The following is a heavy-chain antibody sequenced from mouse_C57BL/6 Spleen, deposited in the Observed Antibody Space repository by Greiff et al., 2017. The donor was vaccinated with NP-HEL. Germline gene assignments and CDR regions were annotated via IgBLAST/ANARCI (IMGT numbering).Heavy chain of an antibody. Sequence: QVQLQQPGAELVKPGASVKLSCKASGYTFTSYWMHWVKQRPGRGLEWMGRIDPNSGGTKYNEKFKSKATLTVDKPSSTAYMQLSSLTSEDSAVYYCARAYYYGSSIYYFDYWGQGTTLTVSS. J-gene: IGHJ2*01. D-gene: IGHD1-1*01. CDR1: GYTFTSYW. CDR3: ARAYYYGSSIYYFDY. V-gene: IGHV1-72*01. CDR2: IDPNSGGT.